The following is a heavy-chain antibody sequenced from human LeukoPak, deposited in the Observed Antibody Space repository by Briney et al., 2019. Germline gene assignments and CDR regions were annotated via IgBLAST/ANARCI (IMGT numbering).Heavy chain of an antibody. V-gene: IGHV1-2*06. J-gene: IGHJ5*02. D-gene: IGHD1-1*01. CDR1: GYTFTGSY. Sequence: ASVKVSRKASGYTFTGSYIHGVRAAPGQGRGWLVRTNPNSGGTNYAQKLQGRVAMTRDTSISTAYMELSRLTSDDTAVYHCARAGETNSNWFDPWGQGTLVTVSS. CDR2: TNPNSGGT. CDR3: ARAGETNSNWFDP.